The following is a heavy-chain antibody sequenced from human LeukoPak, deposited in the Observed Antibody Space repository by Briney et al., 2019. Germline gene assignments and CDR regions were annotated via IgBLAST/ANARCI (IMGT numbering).Heavy chain of an antibody. J-gene: IGHJ4*02. CDR3: ARHSGRGYDSPFDY. CDR2: ISYTGST. D-gene: IGHD5-12*01. CDR1: GGSISGYY. V-gene: IGHV4-59*01. Sequence: PSETLSLTCTVSGGSISGYYWSWTRQPPGKGLEWIGYISYTGSTNYNPSLKSRVTISVDTSKNQFSLKLSSVTAADTAVYHCARHSGRGYDSPFDYWGQGTLVTVSS.